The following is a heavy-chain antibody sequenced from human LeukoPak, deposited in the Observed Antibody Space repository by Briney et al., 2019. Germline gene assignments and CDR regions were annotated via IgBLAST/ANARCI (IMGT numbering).Heavy chain of an antibody. Sequence: SETLSLTCTVSGGSISSYYWSWIRQPPGKGLEWIGYIYYSGSTNYNPSLKSRVTISVDTSKNQFSLKLSSVTAADTAVYYCVRVPAGSYDYYYMDVWGKGTTVTVSS. J-gene: IGHJ6*03. CDR1: GGSISSYY. CDR3: VRVPAGSYDYYYMDV. CDR2: IYYSGST. V-gene: IGHV4-59*01. D-gene: IGHD3-10*01.